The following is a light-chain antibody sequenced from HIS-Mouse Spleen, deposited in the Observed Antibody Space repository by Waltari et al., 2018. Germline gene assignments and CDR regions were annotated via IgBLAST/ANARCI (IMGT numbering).Light chain of an antibody. V-gene: IGKV1-5*03. CDR1: QSISSW. CDR2: KAS. Sequence: DTQMTQSPSTLSASVGDRVTITCRASQSISSWLAWYQQKPGKAPKLLIYKASSLESGVPSRFSGSGSGTEFTLTISSLQPDDFATYYCQLGTFGQGTKVEIK. CDR3: QLGT. J-gene: IGKJ1*01.